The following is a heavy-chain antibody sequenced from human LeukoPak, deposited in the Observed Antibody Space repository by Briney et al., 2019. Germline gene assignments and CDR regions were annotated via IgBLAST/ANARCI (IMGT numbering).Heavy chain of an antibody. Sequence: GGSLRLSCAASGFTFSSYGMHWVRQAPGKGLEWVAFIRYDGSNKYYADSVKGRFTISRDNSKNTLYLQMNSLRAEDTAVYYCAKVPARSGSYAPFDYWGQGTLVTVSS. D-gene: IGHD1-26*01. J-gene: IGHJ4*02. CDR3: AKVPARSGSYAPFDY. V-gene: IGHV3-30*02. CDR2: IRYDGSNK. CDR1: GFTFSSYG.